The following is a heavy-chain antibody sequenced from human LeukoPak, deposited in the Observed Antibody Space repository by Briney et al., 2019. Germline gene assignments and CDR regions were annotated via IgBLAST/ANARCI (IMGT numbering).Heavy chain of an antibody. V-gene: IGHV3-23*01. CDR1: GFTFSGSA. CDR2: ITGSGTNA. J-gene: IGHJ4*02. Sequence: GGSLRLSCAASGFTFSGSAMHWVRQASGKGLEWVSSITGSGTNAYYADSVKGRFTISRDNSKSTLYLQMNSLRAEDTAVYYCAKRDGAIHFDYWGQGTLITVSS. D-gene: IGHD1-26*01. CDR3: AKRDGAIHFDY.